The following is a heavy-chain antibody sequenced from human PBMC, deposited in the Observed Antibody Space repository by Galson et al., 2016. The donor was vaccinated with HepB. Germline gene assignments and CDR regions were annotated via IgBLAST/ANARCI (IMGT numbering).Heavy chain of an antibody. CDR3: AKGGELRGVYYYYGMDV. V-gene: IGHV3-33*03. J-gene: IGHJ6*02. CDR2: IWYDGSNK. CDR1: GFTFSSYG. Sequence: SLRLSCAASGFTFSSYGMHWVRQAPGKGLEWVAVIWYDGSNKYYADSVKGRFTISRDNSKNTLYMQMNSLRAEDTAVYSCAKGGELRGVYYYYGMDVWGQGTTFTVSS. D-gene: IGHD1-26*01.